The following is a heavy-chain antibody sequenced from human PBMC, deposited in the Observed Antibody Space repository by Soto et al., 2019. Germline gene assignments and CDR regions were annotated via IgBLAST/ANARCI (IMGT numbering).Heavy chain of an antibody. V-gene: IGHV1-18*01. CDR3: ARGVKYCTNGVCSFYGMDF. CDR2: ISAYNGNT. CDR1: GYTFTSYG. J-gene: IGHJ6*02. D-gene: IGHD2-8*01. Sequence: ASVKVSCKASGYTFTSYGISWGRQAPGQGLDWMGWISAYNGNTNYAQKLQGRVTMTTDTSTSTAYMELRSLRSDDTAVYYCARGVKYCTNGVCSFYGMDFWGQGTTVTGSS.